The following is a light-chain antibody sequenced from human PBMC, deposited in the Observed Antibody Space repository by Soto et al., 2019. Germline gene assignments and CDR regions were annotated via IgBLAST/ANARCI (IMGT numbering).Light chain of an antibody. CDR3: QQYGSSPPFT. V-gene: IGKV3-15*01. CDR2: GAS. Sequence: ERVMTQSPATLSVSPGERATLSCRASQSVSTNLAWYQQKPGQAPRLLIYGASTRATGIPARFSGSGSGTEFTLTISSLQSEDFAVYYCQQYGSSPPFTFGPGTKVDI. J-gene: IGKJ3*01. CDR1: QSVSTN.